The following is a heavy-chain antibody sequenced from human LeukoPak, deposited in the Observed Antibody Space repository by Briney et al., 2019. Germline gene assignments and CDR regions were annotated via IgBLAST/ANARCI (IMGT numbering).Heavy chain of an antibody. V-gene: IGHV1-3*03. CDR2: INSGNGHT. CDR1: GYTFTSYT. D-gene: IGHD3-10*01. CDR3: TRGARFRSYGSGTYYTSLPFDP. Sequence: GASVKVSCKASGYTFTSYTIHWVRQAPGQRLEWIGWINSGNGHTKYSQDFQGRVTITRDTSATTAYMELSSLRSEDMAVYYCTRGARFRSYGSGTYYTSLPFDPWGQGTLVTVSS. J-gene: IGHJ5*02.